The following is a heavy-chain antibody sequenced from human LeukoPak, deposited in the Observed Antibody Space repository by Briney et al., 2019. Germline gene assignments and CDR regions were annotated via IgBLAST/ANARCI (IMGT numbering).Heavy chain of an antibody. CDR2: IYYSGST. Sequence: SETLSLTCTVSGGSISSSSYYWGWIRQPPGKGLEWIGSIYYSGSTYYNPSLKSRVTISVDTSKNQFSLKLSSVTAADTAVYYCARAFSSRRGYYMDVWGKGTTVTVSS. D-gene: IGHD6-13*01. CDR1: GGSISSSSYY. CDR3: ARAFSSRRGYYMDV. J-gene: IGHJ6*03. V-gene: IGHV4-39*07.